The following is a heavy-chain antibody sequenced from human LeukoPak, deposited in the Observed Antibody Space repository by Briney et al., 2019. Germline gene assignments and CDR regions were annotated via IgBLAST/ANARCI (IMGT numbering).Heavy chain of an antibody. V-gene: IGHV3-7*01. Sequence: PGGSLRLSCAVSGFTFSNPWMTWVRQAPGKGLQWVANINHDGSEEYHGDSVKGRFTISRDNAKNSLYLQMNSLRVEDTAVYFCARDGGRRDDHWGQGTLVTISS. D-gene: IGHD3-16*01. CDR1: GFTFSNPW. CDR2: INHDGSEE. J-gene: IGHJ5*02. CDR3: ARDGGRRDDH.